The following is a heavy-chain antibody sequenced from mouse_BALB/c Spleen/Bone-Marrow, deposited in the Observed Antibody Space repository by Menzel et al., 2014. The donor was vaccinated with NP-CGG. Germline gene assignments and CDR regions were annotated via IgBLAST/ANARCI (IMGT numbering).Heavy chain of an antibody. CDR2: IYPGDGNT. CDR3: ARLIYGSSYIVDL. V-gene: IGHV1-82*01. CDR1: GYAFSSSW. D-gene: IGHD1-1*01. Sequence: QVQLKESGPELVTPGASVKIFCKASGYAFSSSWMNWVKQRPGQGLEWIGRIYPGDGNTNYNEKFKSMATLTVDKSSSTAYMQLSSLTSEDSAVFYCARLIYGSSYIVDLWGQGTSVTVSS. J-gene: IGHJ4*01.